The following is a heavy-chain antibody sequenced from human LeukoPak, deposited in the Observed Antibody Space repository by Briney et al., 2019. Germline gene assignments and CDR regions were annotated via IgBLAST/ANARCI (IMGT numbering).Heavy chain of an antibody. Sequence: GGSLRLSCAISGITFSSYWMHWVRQDPGRGLLWVSRINTQGTYTNYADSVKGRFTISRDNAKNTLYLQMSSLRADDTAVYYCVIDLGDYNDFWGQGTLVSVSS. CDR2: INTQGTYT. V-gene: IGHV3-74*01. CDR3: VIDLGDYNDF. CDR1: GITFSSYW. D-gene: IGHD2-15*01. J-gene: IGHJ4*02.